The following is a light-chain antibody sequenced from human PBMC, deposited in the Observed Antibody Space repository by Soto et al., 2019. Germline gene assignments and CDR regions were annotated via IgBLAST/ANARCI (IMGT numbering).Light chain of an antibody. V-gene: IGKV1-12*01. Sequence: DIQMTQSPSSVSASVGDRVTITCRASQGISSWLGWYQQKPGKAPNLPIHTASSLQSGVPSRFSGSGSGTDFTLTISSLQPEDFATYFCQQANRFPLTFGGGTKVEIK. CDR3: QQANRFPLT. CDR1: QGISSW. CDR2: TAS. J-gene: IGKJ4*01.